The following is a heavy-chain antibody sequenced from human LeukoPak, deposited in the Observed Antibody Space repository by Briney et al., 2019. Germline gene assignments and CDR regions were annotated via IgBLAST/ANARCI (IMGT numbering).Heavy chain of an antibody. CDR1: GGSFSGYY. D-gene: IGHD3-3*01. J-gene: IGHJ5*02. CDR3: ARAHYDFWSANWFDP. CDR2: INHSGST. Sequence: SETLSLTCAVYGGSFSGYYWSWIRQPPGKGLEWIGEINHSGSTNYNPSLKSRVTISVDTSKNQFSLKLSSVTAADTAVYYCARAHYDFWSANWFDPWGQGTLVTVSS. V-gene: IGHV4-34*01.